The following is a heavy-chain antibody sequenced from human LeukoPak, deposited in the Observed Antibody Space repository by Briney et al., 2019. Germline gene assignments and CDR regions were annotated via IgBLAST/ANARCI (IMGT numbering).Heavy chain of an antibody. Sequence: PSETLSLTCTVSGGSISSSSYFWGWIRQPPGKGLEWIGSNSYSGSTYYNPSLKSRVTISVDTSKNQFSLKLSSVTAADAAVYYCARPEQYYDILTGYYPDAFDIWGQGTMVTVSS. D-gene: IGHD3-9*01. J-gene: IGHJ3*02. CDR3: ARPEQYYDILTGYYPDAFDI. CDR2: NSYSGST. CDR1: GGSISSSSYF. V-gene: IGHV4-39*07.